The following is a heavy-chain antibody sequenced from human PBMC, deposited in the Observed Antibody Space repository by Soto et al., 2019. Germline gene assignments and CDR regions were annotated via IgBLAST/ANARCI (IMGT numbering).Heavy chain of an antibody. CDR1: GGTFSSYA. CDR2: IIPIFGTA. V-gene: IGHV1-69*01. CDR3: ARVAVHMDYDFCSGSGGMDV. J-gene: IGHJ6*02. D-gene: IGHD3-3*01. Sequence: QVQLVQSGAEVKKPGSSVKVSCKASGGTFSSYAISWVRQAPGQGLEWMGGIIPIFGTANYAQKFQGRVRITEDESTSTAYMELSKLRSEDTAVYYCARVAVHMDYDFCSGSGGMDVWGQGPTVTVSS.